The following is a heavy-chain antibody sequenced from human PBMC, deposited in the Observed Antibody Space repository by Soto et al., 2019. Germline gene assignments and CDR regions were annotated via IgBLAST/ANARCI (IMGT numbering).Heavy chain of an antibody. CDR2: ISAYNGNT. CDR3: ARYSNYKGGLGY. J-gene: IGHJ1*01. D-gene: IGHD4-4*01. V-gene: IGHV1-18*01. CDR1: GYTFTSYG. Sequence: QVQLVQSGAEVKKPGASVKVSCKASGYTFTSYGISWVRQAPGQGLEWMGWISAYNGNTNYAQKLQGSVTMTTATSTSTVYMELRGLRSDDTAVYYCARYSNYKGGLGYWGQGTLVTVAS.